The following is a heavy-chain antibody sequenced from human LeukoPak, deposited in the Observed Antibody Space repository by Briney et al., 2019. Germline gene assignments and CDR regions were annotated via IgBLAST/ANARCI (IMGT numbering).Heavy chain of an antibody. CDR3: ARGRGYDPVVFYFDY. D-gene: IGHD5-12*01. V-gene: IGHV4-39*07. CDR2: IYYSGST. Sequence: ETLSLTCTVSGDSVRSSSYFWAWIRQPPGKGREWIANIYYSGSTYYNPSLKSRVTITLDTSKNQFSLNLTSVTAADTALYYCARGRGYDPVVFYFDYWGQGNLVTVSS. CDR1: GDSVRSSSYF. J-gene: IGHJ4*02.